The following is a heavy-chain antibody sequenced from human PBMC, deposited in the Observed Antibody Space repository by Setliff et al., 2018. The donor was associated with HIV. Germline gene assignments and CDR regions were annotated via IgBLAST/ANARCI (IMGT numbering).Heavy chain of an antibody. J-gene: IGHJ3*02. Sequence: PSETLSLTCTVSGGSIRSSSYFWGWIRQPPGKGLEWIGSIHYSGSTYYNPSLKSRVTISVGTSKNPFSLKLSSVTAADTAVYYCARERIAVAGPRVAFDIWGQGTMVTVSS. D-gene: IGHD6-19*01. CDR2: IHYSGST. V-gene: IGHV4-39*07. CDR1: GGSIRSSSYF. CDR3: ARERIAVAGPRVAFDI.